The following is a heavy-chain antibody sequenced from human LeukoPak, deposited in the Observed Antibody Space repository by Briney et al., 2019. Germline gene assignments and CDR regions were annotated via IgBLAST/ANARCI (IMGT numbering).Heavy chain of an antibody. J-gene: IGHJ4*02. D-gene: IGHD6-6*01. CDR1: GFTFSSYW. CDR3: ARDREYSSSYFDY. CDR2: ISGSGGST. V-gene: IGHV3-23*01. Sequence: GGSLRLSCAASGFTFSSYWMSWVRQAPGKGLEWVSAISGSGGSTYYADSVKGRFTISRDNSKNTLYLQMNSLRAEDTAVYYCARDREYSSSYFDYWGQGTLVTVSS.